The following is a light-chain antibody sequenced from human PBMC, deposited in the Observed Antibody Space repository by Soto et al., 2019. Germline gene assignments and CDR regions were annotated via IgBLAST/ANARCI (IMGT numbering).Light chain of an antibody. J-gene: IGKJ4*01. Sequence: EIVLTQSPGTLSLSPGERATLSCRASQSVSRTYLAWYQQKPGQAPRLLIYGASGRAPGIPDRFSGSGSGTDFTLTISRLEPEDFAVYYCQQYGSSRLTFGGGTKVEIK. CDR1: QSVSRTY. CDR3: QQYGSSRLT. V-gene: IGKV3-20*01. CDR2: GAS.